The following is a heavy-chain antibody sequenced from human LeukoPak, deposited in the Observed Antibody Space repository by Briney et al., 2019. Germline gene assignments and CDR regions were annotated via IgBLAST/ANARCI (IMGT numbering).Heavy chain of an antibody. CDR3: ARVRRYYYYMDV. Sequence: GGSLRLSCAASGFTFSSYSMNRVRQAPGKGLEWVSYISSSGSTIYYADSVKGRFTISRDNAKNSLYLQMNSLRAEDTAVYYCARVRRYYYYMDVWGKGTTVTISS. V-gene: IGHV3-48*04. J-gene: IGHJ6*03. CDR2: ISSSGSTI. CDR1: GFTFSSYS.